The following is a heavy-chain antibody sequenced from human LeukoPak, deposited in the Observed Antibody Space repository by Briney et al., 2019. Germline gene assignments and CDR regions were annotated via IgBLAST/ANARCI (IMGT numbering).Heavy chain of an antibody. CDR1: GFTFSIYA. J-gene: IGHJ5*01. D-gene: IGHD3-22*01. CDR2: ITSSGTAT. CDR3: AKDRPNYYDSSGHYYRRNGDS. V-gene: IGHV3-23*01. Sequence: GGALRLSCAASGFTFSIYAMSWVRQAPGKGLEWVSSITSSGTATYYAESVKGRFTISRDNSENTLYLRMNSLRAEDMAVYYCAKDRPNYYDSSGHYYRRNGDSWGQGTLVTVSS.